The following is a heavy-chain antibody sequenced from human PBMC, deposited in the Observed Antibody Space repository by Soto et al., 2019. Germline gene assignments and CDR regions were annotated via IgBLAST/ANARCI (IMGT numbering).Heavy chain of an antibody. J-gene: IGHJ6*02. D-gene: IGHD4-17*01. V-gene: IGHV3-30*18. Sequence: GGSLRLSCAASGFTFSSYGMHWVRQAPGRGLEWVAVISYDGSNKYYADSVKGRFTISRDNSKNTLYLQMNSLRAEDTAVYYCAKILQLGDYAYYYYGMDVWGQGTTVTVSS. CDR2: ISYDGSNK. CDR3: AKILQLGDYAYYYYGMDV. CDR1: GFTFSSYG.